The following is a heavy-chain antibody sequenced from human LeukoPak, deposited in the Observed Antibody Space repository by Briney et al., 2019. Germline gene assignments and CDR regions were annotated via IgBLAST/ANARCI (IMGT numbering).Heavy chain of an antibody. D-gene: IGHD2/OR15-2a*01. Sequence: SETLSLTCTVSGGSISSYYWSWIRQPPGKGLEWIAYISDIGSINYNPSLKSRVTISLDTSKNQFSLKLSSVTAADTAVYYCAGHHPRNTVDFWGQGTLVTVSS. CDR3: AGHHPRNTVDF. V-gene: IGHV4-59*08. J-gene: IGHJ4*02. CDR1: GGSISSYY. CDR2: ISDIGSI.